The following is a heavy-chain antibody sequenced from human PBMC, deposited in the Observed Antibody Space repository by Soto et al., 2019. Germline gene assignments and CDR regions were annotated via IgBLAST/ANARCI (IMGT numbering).Heavy chain of an antibody. D-gene: IGHD3-22*01. V-gene: IGHV1-69*13. CDR2: IIPIFGTA. CDR3: ARDTTYYYDSSGHG. J-gene: IGHJ4*02. Sequence: SVKVSCKASGGTFSSYAISWVRQAPGQGLEWMGGIIPIFGTANYAQKFQGRVTITADESTSTAYMELSSLRSEDTAVYYCARDTTYYYDSSGHGWGQGTLVPVSS. CDR1: GGTFSSYA.